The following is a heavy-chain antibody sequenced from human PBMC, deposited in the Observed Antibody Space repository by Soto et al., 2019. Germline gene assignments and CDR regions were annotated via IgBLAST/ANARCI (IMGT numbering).Heavy chain of an antibody. CDR2: TRGKANSYTT. J-gene: IGHJ4*02. CDR3: TRRAPSRAFDF. V-gene: IGHV3-72*01. Sequence: EVQLVESGGGLVQPGGSLRLSCVASGFTFSDHNIDWVRQAPGKGLEWVGRTRGKANSYTTDYAASVKGRFTISRDESKNSAFLQMNSLKTEDTALYYCTRRAPSRAFDFWGQGTPVTVSS. CDR1: GFTFSDHN.